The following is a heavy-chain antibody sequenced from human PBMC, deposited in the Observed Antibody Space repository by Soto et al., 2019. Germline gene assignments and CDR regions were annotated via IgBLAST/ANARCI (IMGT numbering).Heavy chain of an antibody. CDR1: GYTFTSYG. Sequence: GASLKVSCKASGYTFTSYGISWVRQAPGQGLEWMGWISAYNGNTNSAQKVQERVTISTDTSTSTAYIELSSLRSEDTAVYYCAATIIAAVGTGHYYGMAVWGQRTTVTVSS. CDR2: ISAYNGNT. D-gene: IGHD6-13*01. V-gene: IGHV1-18*01. CDR3: AATIIAAVGTGHYYGMAV. J-gene: IGHJ6*01.